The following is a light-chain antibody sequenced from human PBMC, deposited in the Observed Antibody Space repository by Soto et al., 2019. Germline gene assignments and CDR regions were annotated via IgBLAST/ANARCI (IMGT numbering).Light chain of an antibody. CDR1: QSVNNK. J-gene: IGKJ4*01. CDR3: QQYNNWPLT. V-gene: IGKV3-15*01. CDR2: GAS. Sequence: EIVMTQSPATLSVSPGERATLSCRASQSVNNKLAWYQQKPGQAPRLLIYGASARATGIPARFSGSGSGTEFTLTISSLQSEDFAAYYFQQYNNWPLTFGGGTKVDIK.